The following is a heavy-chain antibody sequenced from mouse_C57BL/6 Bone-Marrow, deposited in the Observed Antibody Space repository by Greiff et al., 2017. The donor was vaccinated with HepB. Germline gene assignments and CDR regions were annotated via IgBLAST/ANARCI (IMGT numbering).Heavy chain of an antibody. CDR2: ISYDGSN. CDR1: GYSITSGYY. J-gene: IGHJ2*01. Sequence: VQLQQSGPGLVKPSQSLSLTCSVTGYSITSGYYWNWIRQFPGNKLEWMGYISYDGSNNYNPSLKNRISITRDTSKNQFFLKLNSVTTEDTATYYCARDGLLQRKGDYWGQGTTLTVSS. V-gene: IGHV3-6*01. D-gene: IGHD2-3*01. CDR3: ARDGLLQRKGDY.